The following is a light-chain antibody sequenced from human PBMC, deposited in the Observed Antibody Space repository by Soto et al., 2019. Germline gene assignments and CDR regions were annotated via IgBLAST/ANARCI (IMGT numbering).Light chain of an antibody. V-gene: IGLV2-11*01. CDR1: SSDIGDYDY. CDR2: DVT. J-gene: IGLJ1*01. Sequence: QSVLTQPRSVSGSPGHSLTISCSGSSSDIGDYDYVSWYQQHPGKAPTLLIYDVTKRPSGVPDRFSGSKSGDTASLTISGLQAGDEGNYYCCSYVGSNTLYVFGTGTKVTVL. CDR3: CSYVGSNTLYV.